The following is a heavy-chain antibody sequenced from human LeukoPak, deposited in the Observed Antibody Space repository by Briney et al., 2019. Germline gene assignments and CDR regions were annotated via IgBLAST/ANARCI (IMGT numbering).Heavy chain of an antibody. J-gene: IGHJ5*02. CDR2: FDPEDGET. CDR3: ATDGYYYGSGNSNWFDP. V-gene: IGHV1-24*01. D-gene: IGHD3-10*01. Sequence: ASVKVSCKVSGYTLTELSMHWVRQAPGKGLEWMGGFDPEDGETIYAQKFQGRVTMTEDTSTDTAYMELSSLRSEDTAVYYCATDGYYYGSGNSNWFDPWGQGTLGTGSS. CDR1: GYTLTELS.